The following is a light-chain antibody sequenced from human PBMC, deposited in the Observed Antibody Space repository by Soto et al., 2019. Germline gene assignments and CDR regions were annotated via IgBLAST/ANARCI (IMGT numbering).Light chain of an antibody. CDR1: QSISSW. J-gene: IGKJ1*01. CDR2: KAS. CDR3: HQYNSYWT. V-gene: IGKV1-5*03. Sequence: DIQMTQSPSTLSASVGDRVTIPCRASQSISSWLAWYQQKPGKATKLLIYKASSLESGVPSRFSGSGSLTEFTLTISSLQPDDFATYYCHQYNSYWTFGQGTKVDIK.